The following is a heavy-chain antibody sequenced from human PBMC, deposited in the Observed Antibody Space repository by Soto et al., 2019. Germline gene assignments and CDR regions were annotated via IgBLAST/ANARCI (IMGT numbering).Heavy chain of an antibody. CDR2: IIPAFGTP. CDR1: RGSLNNYA. J-gene: IGHJ4*02. D-gene: IGHD6-6*01. CDR3: AREGLRRGALDY. Sequence: QVQLVQSGAEVKKPGSSVKVSCAASRGSLNNYAVSWVRRTPGQGFEWLGEIIPAFGTPNYAQKFQDRVTITADVLTNTVFMELSSLRSEDTAEYYCAREGLRRGALDYWGQGSLVTVSS. V-gene: IGHV1-69*01.